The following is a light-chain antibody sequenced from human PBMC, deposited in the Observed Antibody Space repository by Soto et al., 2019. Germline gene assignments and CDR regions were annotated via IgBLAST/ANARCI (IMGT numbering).Light chain of an antibody. J-gene: IGLJ1*01. V-gene: IGLV2-8*01. CDR1: SSDVGGYNY. CDR2: EVT. Sequence: QSALTQPPSASGSPGQSVTISCTGTSSDVGGYNYVSWYQQHPGKAPKLMIYEVTNRPSGVPDRFSGSKSGNTASLTVSGLQAEDEAEYYCSSFAGSNTYVFGSWTKVTVL. CDR3: SSFAGSNTYV.